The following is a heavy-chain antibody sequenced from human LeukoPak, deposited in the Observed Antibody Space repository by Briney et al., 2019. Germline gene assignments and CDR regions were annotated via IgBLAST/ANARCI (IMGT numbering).Heavy chain of an antibody. CDR2: ISYSGST. CDR3: ARHWFHCSIAGCYYDS. V-gene: IGHV4-39*01. CDR1: GHSIISSTYH. D-gene: IGHD2-2*01. J-gene: IGHJ4*02. Sequence: SETLSLTCTVCGHSIISSTYHWGWIRQPPGKGLEWIGTISYSGSTYYNPSLKSRVTISVDTSKSPFSLKLNSVTAADTAVYYCARHWFHCSIAGCYYDSWGQGALVTVSS.